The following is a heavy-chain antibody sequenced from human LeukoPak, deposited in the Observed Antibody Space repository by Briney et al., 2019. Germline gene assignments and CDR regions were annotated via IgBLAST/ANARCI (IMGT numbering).Heavy chain of an antibody. CDR3: ATTLGGLAFDY. V-gene: IGHV1-2*02. D-gene: IGHD1-7*01. CDR1: GYTFTGYY. CDR2: INPNSGGT. Sequence: ASVKVSCKASGYTFTGYYMHWVRQAPGQGLEWMGWINPNSGGTNYAQKFQGRVTMTRDTSISTAYMELSRLRSEDTAVYYCATTLGGLAFDYWGQGTLVAVSS. J-gene: IGHJ4*02.